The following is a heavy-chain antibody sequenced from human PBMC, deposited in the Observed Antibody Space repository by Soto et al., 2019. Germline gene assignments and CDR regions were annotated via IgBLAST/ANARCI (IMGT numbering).Heavy chain of an antibody. CDR1: GFTFSSYG. J-gene: IGHJ6*02. V-gene: IGHV3-30*18. CDR3: AKKSFAYYDFWSGRYYYYYYGMDV. Sequence: QVQLVESGGGVVQPGRSLRLSCAASGFTFSSYGMHWVHQAPGKGLEWVAVISYDGSNKYYADSVKGRFTISRDNSKNTLYLQMNSLRAEDTAVYYCAKKSFAYYDFWSGRYYYYYYGMDVWGQGTTVTVSS. D-gene: IGHD3-3*01. CDR2: ISYDGSNK.